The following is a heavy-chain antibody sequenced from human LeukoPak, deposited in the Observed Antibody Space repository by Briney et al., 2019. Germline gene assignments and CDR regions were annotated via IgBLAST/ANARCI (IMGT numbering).Heavy chain of an antibody. J-gene: IGHJ4*02. V-gene: IGHV4-38-2*01. CDR3: YIFGYSSGWGIDY. CDR1: GYSISSGYY. CDR2: IYHSGST. D-gene: IGHD6-19*01. Sequence: SETLSLTCAVSGYSISSGYYWGWIRPPPGKGLEWIENIYHSGSTYYNPSLKSRVTISVDTSKNQFSLKLSSVTAADTAVYYCYIFGYSSGWGIDYWGQGTLVTVSS.